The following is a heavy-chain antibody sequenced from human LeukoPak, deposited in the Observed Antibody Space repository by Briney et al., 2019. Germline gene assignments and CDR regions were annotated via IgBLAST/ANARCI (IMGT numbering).Heavy chain of an antibody. V-gene: IGHV3-48*03. Sequence: PGGSLRLSCTASGFTFRSYDTNWVRQAPGKGLEWLSYISSNGGSIYYSDSVRGRFTISRDNAKNSMYLQVNGLRAEDTALYYCARDLEYWGHGTLVTVSS. J-gene: IGHJ4*01. CDR2: ISSNGGSI. CDR1: GFTFRSYD. CDR3: ARDLEY.